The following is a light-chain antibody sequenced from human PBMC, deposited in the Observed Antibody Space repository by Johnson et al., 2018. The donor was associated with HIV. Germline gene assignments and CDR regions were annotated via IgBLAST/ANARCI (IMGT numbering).Light chain of an antibody. J-gene: IGLJ1*01. CDR3: GTWDGSLSLYV. CDR2: DNN. Sequence: QSLLTQPPSVSAAPGQKVTISCSGSSSNIGNNYVSWYQQFPETAPKLLIYDNNKRPSGIPDRFSGSKSRTSATLDITGLQTGDEAEYYCGTWDGSLSLYVFGTVTKVTVL. CDR1: SSNIGNNY. V-gene: IGLV1-51*01.